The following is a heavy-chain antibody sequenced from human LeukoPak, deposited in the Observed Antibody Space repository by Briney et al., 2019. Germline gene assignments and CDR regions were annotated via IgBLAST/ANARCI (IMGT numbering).Heavy chain of an antibody. CDR3: ARDVSSSSFEQNWFDP. V-gene: IGHV1-2*02. CDR1: GYTFTGYY. CDR2: INPNSGGT. J-gene: IGHJ5*02. Sequence: ASVKVSCKASGYTFTGYYMHWVRQAPGQGLEWMGWINPNSGGTNYAQKFQGRVTMTRDTSISTAYMELSRPRSDDTAVYYCARDVSSSSFEQNWFDPWGQGTLVTVSS. D-gene: IGHD6-6*01.